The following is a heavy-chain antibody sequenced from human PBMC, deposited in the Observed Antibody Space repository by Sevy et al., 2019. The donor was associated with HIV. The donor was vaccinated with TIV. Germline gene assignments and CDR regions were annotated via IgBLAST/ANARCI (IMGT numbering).Heavy chain of an antibody. V-gene: IGHV3-21*01. CDR3: ARGVDRASMIVVADGFDF. D-gene: IGHD3-22*01. CDR2: ISSSSSYI. J-gene: IGHJ4*01. Sequence: GGSLRLSCAASGFTFSSYSMNWVRQAPGKGLEWVSSISSSSSYIYYADSVKGRFTISRDNAKNSLYLQMNSLRAEDTAVYYCARGVDRASMIVVADGFDFWGQGTMVTVSS. CDR1: GFTFSSYS.